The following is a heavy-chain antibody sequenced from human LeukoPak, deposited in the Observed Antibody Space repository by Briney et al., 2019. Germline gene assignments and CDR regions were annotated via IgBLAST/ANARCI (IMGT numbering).Heavy chain of an antibody. J-gene: IGHJ4*02. CDR3: ARTDPYCSSTSCYDY. CDR2: IIPALNIV. Sequence: ASVKVSCKAHGGTFNNDGISWVRQAPGQGLEWMGRIIPALNIVNYAQKFQGRVTITADKFTNTAYMELSSLRSDDTAVYYCARTDPYCSSTSCYDYWGQGTLVTVSS. D-gene: IGHD2-2*01. CDR1: GGTFNNDG. V-gene: IGHV1-69*04.